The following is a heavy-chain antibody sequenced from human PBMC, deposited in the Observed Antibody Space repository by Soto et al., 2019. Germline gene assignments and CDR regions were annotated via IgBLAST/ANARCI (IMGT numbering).Heavy chain of an antibody. CDR2: FXXSXXXT. Sequence: GGSLRLSCAASGLTFSNFAMSWVRQAPGXGLXXVXAFXXSXXXTYYADSVKGRFTISRDSSKNTLYLQMNSLRADDTAVYYCSEDFQFWGQGTPVTVSS. CDR3: SEDFQF. V-gene: IGHV3-23*01. CDR1: GLTFSNFA. J-gene: IGHJ4*02.